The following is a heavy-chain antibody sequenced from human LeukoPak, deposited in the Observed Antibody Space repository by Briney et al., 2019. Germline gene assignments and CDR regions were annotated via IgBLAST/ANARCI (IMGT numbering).Heavy chain of an antibody. CDR2: IYYNGGT. Sequence: PSETLSLTCTVSGGSVTSYYWSWIRQPPGKGLEWIGYIYYNGGTNYNPSLKSRITISLDTSKNQFPLRLSSVTAADTAVYYCAGGGDKAKTGYWGQGTLVTVSS. CDR1: GGSVTSYY. V-gene: IGHV4-59*08. D-gene: IGHD2-15*01. J-gene: IGHJ4*02. CDR3: AGGGDKAKTGY.